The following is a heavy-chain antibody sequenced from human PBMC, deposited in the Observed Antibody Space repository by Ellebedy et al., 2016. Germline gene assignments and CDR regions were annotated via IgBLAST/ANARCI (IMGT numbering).Heavy chain of an antibody. D-gene: IGHD6-13*01. J-gene: IGHJ4*02. CDR3: AKSRYSRLAEYDY. V-gene: IGHV4-38-2*01. Sequence: GSLRLSCAASGFTFSDYHMDWVRQPPGKGLEWAGSLYYGGNTYYNPSLKSRVTISVDTSKNQFSLKLTSVTAADTAVYYCAKSRYSRLAEYDYWGQGTLVTVSS. CDR2: LYYGGNT. CDR1: GFTFSDYH.